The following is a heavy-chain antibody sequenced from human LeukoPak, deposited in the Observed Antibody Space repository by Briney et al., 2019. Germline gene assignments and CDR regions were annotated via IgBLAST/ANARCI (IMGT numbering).Heavy chain of an antibody. V-gene: IGHV4-59*01. J-gene: IGHJ6*02. D-gene: IGHD4-17*01. CDR2: IYYSGST. Sequence: KTSETLSLTCTVSGGSISSYYWSWIRQPPGKGLEWIGYIYYSGSTNYNPSLKSRVTISVDTSKNQFSLKLSSVTAADTAVYYCARDNGPYYYGMDVWGQGTTATVSS. CDR1: GGSISSYY. CDR3: ARDNGPYYYGMDV.